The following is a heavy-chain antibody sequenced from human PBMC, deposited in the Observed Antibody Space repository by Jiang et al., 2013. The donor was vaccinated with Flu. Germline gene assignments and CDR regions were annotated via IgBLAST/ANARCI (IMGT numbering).Heavy chain of an antibody. CDR3: ARQAVAGTKPDPNWYFDL. V-gene: IGHV5-51*01. CDR1: GYSFTSYW. CDR2: IYPGDSDT. Sequence: GAEVKKPGESLRISCKGSGYSFTSYWISWVRQMPGKGLEWMGIIYPGDSDTRYSPSFQGQVTISADKSISTAYLQWSSLKASDTAMYYCARQAVAGTKPDPNWYFDLWGRGTLVTVSS. D-gene: IGHD6-19*01. J-gene: IGHJ2*01.